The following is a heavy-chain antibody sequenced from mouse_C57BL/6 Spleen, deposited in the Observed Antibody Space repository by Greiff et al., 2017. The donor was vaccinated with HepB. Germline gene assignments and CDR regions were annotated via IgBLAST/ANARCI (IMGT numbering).Heavy chain of an antibody. D-gene: IGHD1-1*01. V-gene: IGHV1-81*01. J-gene: IGHJ1*03. Sequence: VQLVESGAELARPGASVKLSCKASGYTFTSYGISWVKQRTGQGLEWIGEIYPRSGNTYYNEKFKGKATLTADKSSSTAYMELRSLTSEDSAVYFCARRGYYYGSSYGYFDVWGTGTTVTVSS. CDR2: IYPRSGNT. CDR1: GYTFTSYG. CDR3: ARRGYYYGSSYGYFDV.